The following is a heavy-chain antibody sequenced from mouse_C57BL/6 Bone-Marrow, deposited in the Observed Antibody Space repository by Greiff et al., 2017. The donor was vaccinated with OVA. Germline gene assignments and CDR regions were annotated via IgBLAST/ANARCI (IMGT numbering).Heavy chain of an antibody. CDR2: IYPGSGST. CDR3: ASIYDGYYERPWFAY. J-gene: IGHJ3*01. Sequence: QVQLQQPGAELVKPGASVKMSCKASGYTFTSYWITWVKQRPGQGLEWIGDIYPGSGSTNYNEKFKSKATLTVDTSSSTAYMQLSSLTSEDSAVYYCASIYDGYYERPWFAYWGQGTLVTVSA. V-gene: IGHV1-55*01. CDR1: GYTFTSYW. D-gene: IGHD2-3*01.